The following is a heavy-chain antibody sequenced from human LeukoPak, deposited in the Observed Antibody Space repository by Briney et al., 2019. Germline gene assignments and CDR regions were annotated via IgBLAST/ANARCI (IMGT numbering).Heavy chain of an antibody. CDR3: ARSVYYYDSSVADAFDI. D-gene: IGHD3-22*01. V-gene: IGHV1-18*01. J-gene: IGHJ3*02. CDR2: ISAYDANT. Sequence: ASVKVSCKASGYTFTSYGISWVRQAPGQGLEWMGWISAYDANTNYAQKLQGRVTMTTDTSASTAYMELSSLRSEDTAVYYCARSVYYYDSSVADAFDIWGQGTMVTVSS. CDR1: GYTFTSYG.